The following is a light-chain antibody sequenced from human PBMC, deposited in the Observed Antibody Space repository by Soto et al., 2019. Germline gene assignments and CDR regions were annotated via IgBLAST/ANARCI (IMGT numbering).Light chain of an antibody. CDR1: QSINTK. Sequence: EIVMMQSPATLSVSPGEGATFSCRASQSINTKIAWYQLKPGQAPRLLIYGASNRATGIPDRFSGSGSGTDFTLTISSLQPDDFATYYCQQYNSYSFGQGTKVDIK. J-gene: IGKJ1*01. CDR2: GAS. CDR3: QQYNSYS. V-gene: IGKV3D-15*02.